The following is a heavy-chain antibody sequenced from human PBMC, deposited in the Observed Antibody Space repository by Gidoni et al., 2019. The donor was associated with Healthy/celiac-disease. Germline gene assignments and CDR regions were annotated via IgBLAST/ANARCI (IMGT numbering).Heavy chain of an antibody. CDR1: GYTFTSSD. D-gene: IGHD6-19*01. V-gene: IGHV1-8*01. J-gene: IGHJ4*02. CDR2: MNPNSGNT. CDR3: AREPARRTVLAVAGNY. Sequence: QVQLVQSGAEVTKPGASVKVSCKASGYTFTSSDINWVRQATGQGLEWMGWMNPNSGNTGYAQKFQGRVTMTRNTSISTAYMELSSLRSEDTAVYYCAREPARRTVLAVAGNYWGQGTLVTVSS.